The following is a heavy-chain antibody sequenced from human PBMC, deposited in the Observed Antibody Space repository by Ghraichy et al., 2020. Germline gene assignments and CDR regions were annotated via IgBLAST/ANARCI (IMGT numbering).Heavy chain of an antibody. V-gene: IGHV4-38-2*02. CDR1: GYSISSGYY. Sequence: SETLSLTCTVSGYSISSGYYWGWIRQPPGKGLEWIGSIYHSGSTYYNPSLKSRVTISVDTSKNQFSLKLSSVTAADTAVYYCARGTRHLYYYDSSGSEFDYWGQGTLVTVSS. CDR2: IYHSGST. D-gene: IGHD3-22*01. J-gene: IGHJ4*02. CDR3: ARGTRHLYYYDSSGSEFDY.